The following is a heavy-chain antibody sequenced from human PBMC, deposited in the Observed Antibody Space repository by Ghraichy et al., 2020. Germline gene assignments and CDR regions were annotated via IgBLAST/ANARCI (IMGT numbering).Heavy chain of an antibody. V-gene: IGHV4-39*01. D-gene: IGHD3-22*01. Sequence: SETLSLTCTVSGGSISSSSYYWGWIRQPPGKGLEWIRSIYSSGSTYYNPSLKSRVTISVDTSKNQFSLKLSSVTAADTAVYYCARRGYYYGSSGYGAYFQHPGPGALGTVS. CDR3: ARRGYYYGSSGYGAYFQH. J-gene: IGHJ1*01. CDR2: IYSSGST. CDR1: GGSISSSSYY.